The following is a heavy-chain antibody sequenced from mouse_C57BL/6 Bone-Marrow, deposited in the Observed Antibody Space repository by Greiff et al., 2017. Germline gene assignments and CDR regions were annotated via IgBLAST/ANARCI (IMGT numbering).Heavy chain of an antibody. J-gene: IGHJ4*01. Sequence: QVQLQQSGAELARPGASVKLSCKASGYTFTSYGISWVKQRTGQGLEWIGEIYPKSGNTYYNEKFKGKATLTADKSSSTAYMELRSLTSDDSAVYFCARRRYVLYAMDYWGQGTSVTVSS. V-gene: IGHV1-81*01. CDR3: ARRRYVLYAMDY. CDR2: IYPKSGNT. CDR1: GYTFTSYG.